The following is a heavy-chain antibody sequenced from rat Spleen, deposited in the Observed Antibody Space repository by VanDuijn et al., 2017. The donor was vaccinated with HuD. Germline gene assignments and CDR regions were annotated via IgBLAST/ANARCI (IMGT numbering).Heavy chain of an antibody. Sequence: EVQLVESGGGLVQPGRSLKLSCAASGFTFSDYAMNWIRQAPTKGLEWVASISYDGGTTYYRDSVKGRFTIFRDNAKSSLYLQMDSLRSEDTDTYYCRSEPTRVYFDYWGQGVMVTVSS. CDR2: ISYDGGTT. CDR1: GFTFSDYA. D-gene: IGHD1-4*01. CDR3: RSEPTRVYFDY. J-gene: IGHJ2*01. V-gene: IGHV5-20*01.